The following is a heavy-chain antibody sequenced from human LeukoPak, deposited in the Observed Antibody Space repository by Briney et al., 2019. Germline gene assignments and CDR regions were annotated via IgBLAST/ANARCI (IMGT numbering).Heavy chain of an antibody. J-gene: IGHJ4*02. CDR2: ISRDGDRT. CDR3: AGDRSYDGWTGYYSGLDF. Sequence: GGSLRHSCAGGGLRFYEHLVTWVPQAPGKGLEWVSGISRDGDRTGYADSVKGRFTISRDNARDVLYLEMNSLRVEDTALDYYAGDRSYDGWTGYYSGLDFWGQGTLVTVSS. CDR1: GLRFYEHL. D-gene: IGHD3/OR15-3a*01. V-gene: IGHV3-20*04.